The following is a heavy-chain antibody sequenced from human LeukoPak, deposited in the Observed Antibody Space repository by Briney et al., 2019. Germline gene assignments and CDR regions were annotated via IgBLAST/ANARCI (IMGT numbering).Heavy chain of an antibody. J-gene: IGHJ3*02. CDR1: GFTFSSYG. CDR2: IWYDGSNK. CDR3: ARDQGVVGARHASDI. D-gene: IGHD1-26*01. Sequence: GGSLRLSCAASGFTFSSYGMHWVRQAPGKGLEWVAVIWYDGSNKYYADSVKGRFTTSRDNSKNTLYLQMNSLRAEDTAVYYCARDQGVVGARHASDIWGQGTMVTVSS. V-gene: IGHV3-33*01.